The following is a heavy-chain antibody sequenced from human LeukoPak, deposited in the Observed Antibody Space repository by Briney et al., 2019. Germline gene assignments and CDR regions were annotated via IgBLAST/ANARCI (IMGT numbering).Heavy chain of an antibody. V-gene: IGHV3-53*01. D-gene: IGHD3/OR15-3a*01. CDR1: GFIVSSVS. J-gene: IGHJ4*02. CDR2: IYSGDST. CDR3: ARVRGNNYGFLDY. Sequence: PGGSLRLSCSASGFIVSSVSMSWVRQAPGKGLEWVSGIYSGDSTYYADSVKGRFTISRDKSKNTLYLQGSSLRAEDTAVYYCARVRGNNYGFLDYWGQGTLVAVSS.